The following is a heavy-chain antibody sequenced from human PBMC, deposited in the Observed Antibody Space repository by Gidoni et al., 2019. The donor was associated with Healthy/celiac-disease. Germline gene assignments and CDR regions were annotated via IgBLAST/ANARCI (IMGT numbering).Heavy chain of an antibody. CDR2: INHSGST. CDR3: ARIVKEVKYQPLLYPDY. Sequence: QVQLQQWGAGRVKPSETLSLTCAVYGGSFSGYYWSWIRQPPGKGLEWIGEINHSGSTNYNPSLKSRVTISVYTSKNQFSLKLSSVTAADTAVYYCARIVKEVKYQPLLYPDYWGQGTLVTVSS. J-gene: IGHJ4*02. V-gene: IGHV4-34*01. D-gene: IGHD2-2*02. CDR1: GGSFSGYY.